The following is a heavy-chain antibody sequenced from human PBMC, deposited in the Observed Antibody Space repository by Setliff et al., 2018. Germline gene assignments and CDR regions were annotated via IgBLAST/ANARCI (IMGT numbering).Heavy chain of an antibody. CDR1: GFAFSNFA. CDR3: AKDISRTGYYYFDY. CDR2: ISSSSGLI. Sequence: GGSLRLSCAASGFAFSNFAMGWVRQAPGRGLEWVSYISSSSGLIYYADSVKGRFTISRDNRKNLLYLQMNSLRAEDTAVYYCAKDISRTGYYYFDYWGRGTLVTVSS. V-gene: IGHV3-48*04. D-gene: IGHD3-9*01. J-gene: IGHJ4*02.